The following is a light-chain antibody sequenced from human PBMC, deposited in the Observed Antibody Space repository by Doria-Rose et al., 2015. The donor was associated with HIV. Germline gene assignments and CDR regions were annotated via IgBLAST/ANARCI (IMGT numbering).Light chain of an antibody. V-gene: IGKV3-20*01. J-gene: IGKJ1*01. CDR2: DGS. CDR3: HQYGTSWT. Sequence: EIVLTQSPGTLSLSPGERATLSCRASQSFSSTYLAPYQQKPGQAPSLLIYDGSTRATGIPDRFSASGSGTDFTLTINRLEPEDFALYYCHQYGTSWTFGQGTKVEI. CDR1: QSFSSTY.